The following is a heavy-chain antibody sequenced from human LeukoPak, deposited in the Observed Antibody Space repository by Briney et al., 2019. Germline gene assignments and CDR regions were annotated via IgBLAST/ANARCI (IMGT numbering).Heavy chain of an antibody. CDR1: GFIFSSFG. Sequence: GGTLRLSCAASGFIFSSFGMSWVRQTPEKGLEWVSTITGSGHKTYYADSEKGRFTISRDNSKNTLYLQMNSLRAEDTAVYYCAQKNRVGECFDYWGQGTLVTVSS. D-gene: IGHD3-10*01. V-gene: IGHV3-23*01. CDR2: ITGSGHKT. CDR3: AQKNRVGECFDY. J-gene: IGHJ4*02.